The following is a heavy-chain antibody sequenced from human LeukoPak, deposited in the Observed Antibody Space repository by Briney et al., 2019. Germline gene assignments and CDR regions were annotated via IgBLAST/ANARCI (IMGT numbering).Heavy chain of an antibody. J-gene: IGHJ6*03. CDR1: GFTFSSFA. D-gene: IGHD2-15*01. Sequence: PGRSLRLSCAASGFTFSSFAMSWVRQAPGKGLEWVSYISSSSSTIYYADSVKGRFTISRDNAKNSLYLQMNSLRAEDTAVYYCARDGVASHYYYYYYMDVWGKGTTVTVSS. V-gene: IGHV3-48*01. CDR3: ARDGVASHYYYYYYMDV. CDR2: ISSSSSTI.